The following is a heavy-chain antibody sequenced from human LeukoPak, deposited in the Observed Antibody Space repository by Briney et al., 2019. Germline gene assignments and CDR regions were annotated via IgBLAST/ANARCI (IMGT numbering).Heavy chain of an antibody. Sequence: GRSLRLSCAASGFTFDDYAMHWDRQAPGKGLEWVSGISWNSGSIGYADSVKGRFTISRDNAKNSLYLQMNSLRAEDTALYYCAKDAYSSSSSADYFDYWGQGTLVTVSS. CDR3: AKDAYSSSSSADYFDY. J-gene: IGHJ4*02. CDR1: GFTFDDYA. V-gene: IGHV3-9*01. D-gene: IGHD6-6*01. CDR2: ISWNSGSI.